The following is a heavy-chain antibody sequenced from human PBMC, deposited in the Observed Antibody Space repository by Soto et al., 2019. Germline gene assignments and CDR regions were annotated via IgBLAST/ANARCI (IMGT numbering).Heavy chain of an antibody. CDR3: ARDREDGSGTKYNWFDS. CDR1: GGTFGNLG. J-gene: IGHJ5*01. Sequence: QMQLVQSGAEVKKPGSSVKVPCKASGGTFGNLGISWLRQAPGQGLEWMGGTIPIFDTPHYAEKFRDRLTITADATSAADMELTSLSSEDTATYYCARDREDGSGTKYNWFDSWGQGTLVTVSS. D-gene: IGHD3-10*01. V-gene: IGHV1-69*01. CDR2: TIPIFDTP.